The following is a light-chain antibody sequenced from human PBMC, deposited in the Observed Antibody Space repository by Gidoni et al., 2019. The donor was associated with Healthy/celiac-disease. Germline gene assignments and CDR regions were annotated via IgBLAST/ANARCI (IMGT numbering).Light chain of an antibody. CDR2: GAT. V-gene: IGKV3-15*01. CDR1: QSGSCN. Sequence: QPPGPPSVASGENATRPCRARQSGSCNVSWYQQKPGHAPMLLIYGATTRATSIPAMFSGRGSGTEFTLTSSSLQSEDFAVYCCQQYNNWPPGFGQGTQLEIK. J-gene: IGKJ5*01. CDR3: QQYNNWPPG.